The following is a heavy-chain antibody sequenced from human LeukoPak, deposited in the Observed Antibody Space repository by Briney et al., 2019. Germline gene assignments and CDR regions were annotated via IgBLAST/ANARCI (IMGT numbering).Heavy chain of an antibody. Sequence: SETLSLTCTVSGGSISSYYWSWIRQPPGKGLEWIGEINHSGSTNYNPSLKSRVTISVDTSKNQFSLKLSSVTAADTAVYYCARGPARDVVVPAAMGAYWFDPWGQGTLVTVSS. CDR2: INHSGST. D-gene: IGHD2-2*01. V-gene: IGHV4-34*01. CDR3: ARGPARDVVVPAAMGAYWFDP. CDR1: GGSISSYY. J-gene: IGHJ5*02.